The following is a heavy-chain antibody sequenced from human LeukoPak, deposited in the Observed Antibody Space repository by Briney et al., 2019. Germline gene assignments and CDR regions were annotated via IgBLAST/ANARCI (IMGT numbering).Heavy chain of an antibody. CDR1: GGSISSGGYY. CDR3: ARHRYRSGSDWIDP. J-gene: IGHJ5*02. D-gene: IGHD1-26*01. CDR2: IYYSGST. Sequence: TSETLSLTCTVSGGSISSGGYYWSWIRQHPGKGLEWIGYIYYSGSTYYNPSLKSRVTISVDTSKNQFSLKLSSVTAADTAVYYCARHRYRSGSDWIDPWGQGTLVTVSS. V-gene: IGHV4-31*03.